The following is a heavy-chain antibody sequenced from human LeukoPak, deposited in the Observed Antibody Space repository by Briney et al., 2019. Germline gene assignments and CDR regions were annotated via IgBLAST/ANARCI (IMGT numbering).Heavy chain of an antibody. J-gene: IGHJ4*02. D-gene: IGHD1-1*01. CDR3: ARDGMD. CDR2: ISSNGGST. CDR1: GFTFSSYG. Sequence: GGSLRLSCAASGFTFSSYGMHWVRQAPGKGLEYVSAISSNGGSTYYANSVKGRFTISRDNSKNTLYLQMGSLRAEDMAVYYCARDGMDWGQGTLVTVSS. V-gene: IGHV3-64*01.